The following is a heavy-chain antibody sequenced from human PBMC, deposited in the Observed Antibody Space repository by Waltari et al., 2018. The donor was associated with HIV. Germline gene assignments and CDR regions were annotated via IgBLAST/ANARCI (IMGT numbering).Heavy chain of an antibody. Sequence: QVQLVESGGGVVQPGRSLRLSCAASGFTFSSYGMPWVRQATGKGLEWVAVIWYDGMNKYYADSVKGRFTISRDNSKNTLYLQMNSLRAEDTAVYYCARDKVYSSSSIRYYYYGMDVWGQGTTVTVSS. D-gene: IGHD6-6*01. CDR3: ARDKVYSSSSIRYYYYGMDV. CDR2: IWYDGMNK. J-gene: IGHJ6*02. V-gene: IGHV3-33*01. CDR1: GFTFSSYG.